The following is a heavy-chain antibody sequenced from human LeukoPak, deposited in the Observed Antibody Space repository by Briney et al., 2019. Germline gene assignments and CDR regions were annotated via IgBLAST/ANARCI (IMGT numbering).Heavy chain of an antibody. D-gene: IGHD2-2*01. CDR1: GFTFSGSA. Sequence: GGSLRLSCAASGFTFSGSAMHWVRQASGEGLQWVGLIRSNANSYATAYAASVKGRFTISRDDSKNTAYLQMNSLKTEDTAVYCCTRHYSSVPAAKTYWFDPWGQGTLVTVSS. V-gene: IGHV3-73*01. CDR3: TRHYSSVPAAKTYWFDP. CDR2: IRSNANSYAT. J-gene: IGHJ5*02.